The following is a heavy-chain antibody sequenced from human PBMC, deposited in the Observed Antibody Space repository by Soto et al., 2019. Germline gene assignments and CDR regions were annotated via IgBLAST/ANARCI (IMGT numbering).Heavy chain of an antibody. Sequence: GGSLRLCCTDSGFSFNTYVMDWVRQAPGKGLEWVARILYDGSKEYYADPVKGRFTISRDNSKNTLYLQMDRLRVEDTAVYFCAKGLALMADHWGQGTPVTV. CDR2: ILYDGSKE. V-gene: IGHV3-30*18. CDR3: AKGLALMADH. D-gene: IGHD2-21*01. CDR1: GFSFNTYV. J-gene: IGHJ4*02.